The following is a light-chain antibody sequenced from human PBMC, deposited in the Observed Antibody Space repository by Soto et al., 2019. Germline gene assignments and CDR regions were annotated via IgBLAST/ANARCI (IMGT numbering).Light chain of an antibody. V-gene: IGLV2-14*01. Sequence: QSALTQPASVCGSPGQSITISCTGTSSDVGGYNYVSWYQQHPGKAPKLMIYEVSNRPSGVSNRFSGSKSGNTASLTISGLQAEDEADYYCSSYTSSSTLHVFGTGTKLTVL. CDR2: EVS. CDR1: SSDVGGYNY. J-gene: IGLJ1*01. CDR3: SSYTSSSTLHV.